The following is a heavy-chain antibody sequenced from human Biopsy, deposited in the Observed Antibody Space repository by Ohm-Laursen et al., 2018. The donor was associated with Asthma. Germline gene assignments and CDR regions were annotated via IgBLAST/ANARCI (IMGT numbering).Heavy chain of an antibody. CDR2: INAGNGNT. D-gene: IGHD3-9*01. V-gene: IGHV1-3*01. CDR3: ARTHYDFLTGQVKDVFGV. J-gene: IGHJ3*01. CDR1: GYTFINYA. Sequence: ASVKVSCKASGYTFINYAIHWVRQAPGQRLEWMGWINAGNGNTKYSQKFQGRVTITRDTSASTAYMELRSLRSEDTATYYCARTHYDFLTGQVKDVFGVWGQGTMVTVSS.